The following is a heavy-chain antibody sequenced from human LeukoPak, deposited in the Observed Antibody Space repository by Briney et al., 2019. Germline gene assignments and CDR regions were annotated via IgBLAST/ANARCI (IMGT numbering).Heavy chain of an antibody. CDR3: ARDRVGGSYVFDI. Sequence: GGSLRLSCAASGFTVSSNYMSWVRQAPGKGLEWVSYISDSSGYTKDADSVKGRFTISRDNAKKSLYLQMNSLRAEDTAVYYCARDRVGGSYVFDIWGQGTMVTVSS. V-gene: IGHV3-11*06. CDR1: GFTVSSNY. D-gene: IGHD1-26*01. CDR2: ISDSSGYT. J-gene: IGHJ3*02.